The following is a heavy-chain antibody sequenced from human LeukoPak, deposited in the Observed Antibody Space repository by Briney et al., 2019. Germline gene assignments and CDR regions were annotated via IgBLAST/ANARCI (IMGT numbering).Heavy chain of an antibody. J-gene: IGHJ5*02. CDR2: ISDSGSTI. V-gene: IGHV3-48*03. D-gene: IGHD3-22*01. CDR1: GFTFSTYE. Sequence: GGSLRLSCSASGFTFSTYEMNWVRQAPGKGREWVSYISDSGSTIYYADSVKGRFTISRDNAKNSLYLQMNSLRVEDTAVYYCARDPRAYDSHGYPNWFDAWGQGTLVTVSS. CDR3: ARDPRAYDSHGYPNWFDA.